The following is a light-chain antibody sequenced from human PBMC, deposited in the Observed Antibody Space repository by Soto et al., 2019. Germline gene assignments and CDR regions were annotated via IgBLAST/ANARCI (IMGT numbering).Light chain of an antibody. CDR3: QHYFSMPWT. Sequence: DIVMTQSPDSLAVSLGERATINCKSSQSVLSSSNNKNCLDWYQQKSGQPPKLLIYWSSTRESGVPDRFSGSGSGREFTLTISSRHAEDVAAYYCQHYFSMPWTFGQGTRGEIK. CDR2: WSS. CDR1: QSVLSSSNNKNC. J-gene: IGKJ1*01. V-gene: IGKV4-1*01.